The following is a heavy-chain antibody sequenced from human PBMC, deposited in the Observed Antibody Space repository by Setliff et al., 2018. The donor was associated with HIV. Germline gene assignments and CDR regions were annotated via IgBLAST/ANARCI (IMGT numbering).Heavy chain of an antibody. V-gene: IGHV1-18*04. CDR2: IDVNKGNT. J-gene: IGHJ4*02. CDR3: ARDGIIRTTRVFDY. Sequence: ASVKVSCKASGYIFLGYDISWVRQAPGQGLEWMGWIDVNKGNTNYAEKFQGRATLTTDTSTNTAYMEVRSLTSDDTAVYYCARDGIIRTTRVFDYWGQGTLVTVSS. D-gene: IGHD3-16*02. CDR1: GYIFLGYD.